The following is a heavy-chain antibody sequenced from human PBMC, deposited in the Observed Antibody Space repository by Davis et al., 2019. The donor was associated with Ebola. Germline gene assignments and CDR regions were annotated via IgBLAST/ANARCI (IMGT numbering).Heavy chain of an antibody. CDR3: ARDPLAYYYGMDV. CDR1: VFTFSSYS. CDR2: IKEDGSEK. J-gene: IGHJ6*02. Sequence: GESLKISCAASVFTFSSYSMSWVRQAPGKGLEWVANIKEDGSEKYYVDSVKGRFTISRDNAKNSLYLQMNSLRAEDTAVYYCARDPLAYYYGMDVWGQGTTVTVSS. V-gene: IGHV3-7*01.